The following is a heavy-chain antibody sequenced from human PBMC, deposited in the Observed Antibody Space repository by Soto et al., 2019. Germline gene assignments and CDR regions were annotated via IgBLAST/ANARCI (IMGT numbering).Heavy chain of an antibody. Sequence: GESLKISCKGSGYSFTSYWIGWVRQMPGKGLESMGIIYPGDSDTRYSPSFQGQVTISADKSISTAYLQWSSLKASDTAMYYCARTAYYYDSSGYYWDPGGPRHFDYWGQGTLVPVSS. CDR1: GYSFTSYW. J-gene: IGHJ4*02. CDR3: ARTAYYYDSSGYYWDPGGPRHFDY. V-gene: IGHV5-51*01. CDR2: IYPGDSDT. D-gene: IGHD3-22*01.